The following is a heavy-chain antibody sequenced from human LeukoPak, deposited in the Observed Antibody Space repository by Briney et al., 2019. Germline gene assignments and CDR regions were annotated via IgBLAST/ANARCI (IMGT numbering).Heavy chain of an antibody. D-gene: IGHD5-18*01. J-gene: IGHJ4*02. CDR3: ARGDTAMVKPRLGY. Sequence: PGGSLRLSCAASGFTFSSYAMHWVRQAPGKGLEWVAVISYDGSNKYYADSVKGRFTISRDNSKNTLYLQMNSLRAEDTAVYYCARGDTAMVKPRLGYWGQGTLVTVSS. CDR2: ISYDGSNK. V-gene: IGHV3-30-3*01. CDR1: GFTFSSYA.